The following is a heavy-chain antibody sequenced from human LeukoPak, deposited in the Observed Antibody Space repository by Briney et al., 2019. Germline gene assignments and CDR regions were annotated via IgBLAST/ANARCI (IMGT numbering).Heavy chain of an antibody. CDR2: IEPDGSQQ. CDR3: VTETWWRFDH. D-gene: IGHD2-15*01. Sequence: PGGSLRLSCSASGFSFSRDYMSWVRQAPGKGLECVAQIEPDGSQQYYVDSVRGRFTISRDNSKNSLYLHLNFLRAEDTAVYYCVTETWWRFDHWGQGTLVTVSS. J-gene: IGHJ4*02. CDR1: GFSFSRDY. V-gene: IGHV3-7*01.